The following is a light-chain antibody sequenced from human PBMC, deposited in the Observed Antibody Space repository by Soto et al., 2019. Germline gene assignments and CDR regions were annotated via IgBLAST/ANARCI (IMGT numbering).Light chain of an antibody. Sequence: EIVLTQSPAILSLSPGERATLSCRASQSVSSYLTWYQQKPGQAPSLLIYAASNRATGIAARFSGSGSGTDFTLTISSLEPEDSAVYYCQQRSDWPITSGGGTKVEIK. J-gene: IGKJ4*01. V-gene: IGKV3-11*01. CDR1: QSVSSY. CDR3: QQRSDWPIT. CDR2: AAS.